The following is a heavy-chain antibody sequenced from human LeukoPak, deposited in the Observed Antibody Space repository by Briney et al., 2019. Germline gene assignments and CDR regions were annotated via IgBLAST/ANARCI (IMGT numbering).Heavy chain of an antibody. V-gene: IGHV3-48*03. Sequence: GGSLRLSCAASRFDLNTYEINWVRQAPGKRLEWIADITISGHTKNYADSVKGRFIISRDNAGTSLYLQMNSLRVEDTGFYYCASGDPPVDHWGQGTLVTVSS. CDR1: RFDLNTYE. CDR3: ASGDPPVDH. J-gene: IGHJ5*02. CDR2: ITISGHTK.